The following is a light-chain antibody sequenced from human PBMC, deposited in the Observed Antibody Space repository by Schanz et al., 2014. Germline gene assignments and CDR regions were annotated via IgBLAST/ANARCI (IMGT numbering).Light chain of an antibody. J-gene: IGKJ4*01. Sequence: ETLMTQSPATLSVSPGGRATLSCRASQGIGSNLAWYRQKPGQAPSLLIYGASTRATGIPARFSGGGSGTDFTLTISSLQSEDFAVYYCQQRSNWPLTFGGGTKVEIK. V-gene: IGKV3D-15*01. CDR3: QQRSNWPLT. CDR2: GAS. CDR1: QGIGSN.